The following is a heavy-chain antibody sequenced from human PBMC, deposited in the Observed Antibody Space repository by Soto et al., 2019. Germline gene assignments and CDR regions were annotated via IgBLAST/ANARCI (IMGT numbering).Heavy chain of an antibody. D-gene: IGHD3-10*01. CDR1: GFTFSNYA. CDR2: ISGSGDTS. J-gene: IGHJ4*02. V-gene: IGHV3-23*01. CDR3: AKVYGSGSYSSSYYFDY. Sequence: GGSLRLSCAASGFTFSNYAISWVRQAPGKGLEWVSIISGSGDTSYYADSVKGRFTISRDNSKNTLYLQMNSLRAEDTAVYYCAKVYGSGSYSSSYYFDYWGQGTLVTVSS.